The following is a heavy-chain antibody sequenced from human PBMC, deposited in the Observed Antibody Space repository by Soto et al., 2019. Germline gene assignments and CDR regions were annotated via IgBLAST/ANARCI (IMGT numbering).Heavy chain of an antibody. V-gene: IGHV3-53*01. CDR1: GFTVSSNY. CDR2: IYSGGST. Sequence: GGSLRLSCAASGFTVSSNYMSWVRQAPGKGLEWVSVIYSGGSTYYADSVKGRFTISRDNSKNTLYLQMNSLRAEDTAVYYCASTPDWGWGLGYWGQGTLVTVPS. J-gene: IGHJ4*02. D-gene: IGHD2-21*02. CDR3: ASTPDWGWGLGY.